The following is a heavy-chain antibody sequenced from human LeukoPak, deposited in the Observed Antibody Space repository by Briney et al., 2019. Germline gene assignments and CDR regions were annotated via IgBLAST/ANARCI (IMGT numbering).Heavy chain of an antibody. CDR1: GYTFISYV. V-gene: IGHV1-18*01. CDR2: ISGYNGNP. J-gene: IGHJ2*01. D-gene: IGHD2-21*02. Sequence: ASVKVSCKASGYTFISYVISWVRQAPGQGLEWMGWISGYNGNPNYAQNLQGRVTMTTDTSTSTAYMELRSLRSDDTAVYYCARGLGVVTAQSEQPKPRYFDLWGRGTQVTVSS. CDR3: ARGLGVVTAQSEQPKPRYFDL.